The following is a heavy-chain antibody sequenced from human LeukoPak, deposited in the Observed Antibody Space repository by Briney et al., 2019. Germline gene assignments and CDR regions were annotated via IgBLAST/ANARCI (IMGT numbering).Heavy chain of an antibody. CDR3: ARERQSGATPFDY. D-gene: IGHD1-26*01. V-gene: IGHV3-30*03. Sequence: GGSLRLSCVASGFTFTGHSMHGVRQAPGRGLEGVAVVGIDEKTIFYADSLQGRFTISRDNSKNTLYLQMNSLRDEDTAVYYCARERQSGATPFDYWGQGSLVTVSS. J-gene: IGHJ4*02. CDR2: VGIDEKTI. CDR1: GFTFTGHS.